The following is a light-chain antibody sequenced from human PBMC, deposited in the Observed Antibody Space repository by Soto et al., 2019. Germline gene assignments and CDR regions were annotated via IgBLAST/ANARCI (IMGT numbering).Light chain of an antibody. CDR2: DVT. J-gene: IGLJ1*01. CDR3: SSYTISSTYV. Sequence: QSALTQPASVSGSPGQSIAICCTGTSSDVGAYNYVSWYQQYPGKAPKLVIYDVTNRPSGVSNRFSGSKSGSTASLTISGLQAEDEADYYCSSYTISSTYVFGTGTKLTVL. CDR1: SSDVGAYNY. V-gene: IGLV2-14*01.